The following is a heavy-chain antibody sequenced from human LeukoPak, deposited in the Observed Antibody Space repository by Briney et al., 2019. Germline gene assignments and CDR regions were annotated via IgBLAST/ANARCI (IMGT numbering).Heavy chain of an antibody. J-gene: IGHJ5*02. Sequence: GGSLRLSCAASGITVSSNYMSWVRQAPGEGLEWVSVIYSGGNTYYADSVKGRFTISRDNSKNKLYLQMNSLRAEDTAVYYCARGVAGYNWFDPWGQGTLVTVSS. CDR1: GITVSSNY. CDR2: IYSGGNT. CDR3: ARGVAGYNWFDP. D-gene: IGHD2-15*01. V-gene: IGHV3-66*01.